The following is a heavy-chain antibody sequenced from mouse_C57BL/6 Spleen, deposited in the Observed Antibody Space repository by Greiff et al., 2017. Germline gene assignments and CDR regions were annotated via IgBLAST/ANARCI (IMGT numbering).Heavy chain of an antibody. V-gene: IGHV1-55*01. CDR1: GYTFTSYW. J-gene: IGHJ4*01. D-gene: IGHD2-1*01. Sequence: VQLQQPGAELVKPGASVKMSCKASGYTFTSYWITSVKQRPGQGLEWIGDIYPGSGSTNYNEKFKSKATLTVDTSSSTAYMQLSSLTSEDSAVYYCARVYGNYDAMDYWGQGTSVTVSS. CDR2: IYPGSGST. CDR3: ARVYGNYDAMDY.